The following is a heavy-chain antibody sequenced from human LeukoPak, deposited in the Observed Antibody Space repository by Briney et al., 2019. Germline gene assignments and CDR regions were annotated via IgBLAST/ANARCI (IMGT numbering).Heavy chain of an antibody. CDR3: TTDSGTYCSSTSCLNTH. J-gene: IGHJ4*02. CDR2: IKTKTDGGTT. V-gene: IGHV3-15*01. Sequence: PGGSLRLSCAASGFTFSNAWMSWVRQAPGKGLEWVGRIKTKTDGGTTDYAAPVKGRFTISTDDSKNTLYLQMNSLKTEDTAVYYCTTDSGTYCSSTSCLNTHWGQGTLVTVSS. CDR1: GFTFSNAW. D-gene: IGHD2-2*01.